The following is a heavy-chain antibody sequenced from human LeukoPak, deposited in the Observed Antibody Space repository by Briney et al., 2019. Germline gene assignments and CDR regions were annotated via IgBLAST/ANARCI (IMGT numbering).Heavy chain of an antibody. J-gene: IGHJ3*02. D-gene: IGHD3-3*01. V-gene: IGHV1-46*01. CDR1: GYTFTSYY. Sequence: ASVNVSCKASGYTFTSYYMHWVRQAPGQGLEWMGIINPSDGSTSYAQMFQGRVTMTRDTSTSTVYMELSSLRSEDTAVYYCARGLPSITIFGVVHDAFDIWGQGTMVTVSS. CDR2: INPSDGST. CDR3: ARGLPSITIFGVVHDAFDI.